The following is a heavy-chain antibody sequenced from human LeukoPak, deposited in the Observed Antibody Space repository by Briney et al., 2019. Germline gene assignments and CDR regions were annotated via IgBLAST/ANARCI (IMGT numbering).Heavy chain of an antibody. Sequence: GASVKVSCKASGYTFTDYYMHWVRQAPGQGLEWMGRINPNSGGANYAQKFQGRVTMTRDTSISTVYMELSRLTFEDTAVYYCGRVSYGNSPTPCDYWGQGSLVSVSS. V-gene: IGHV1-2*06. J-gene: IGHJ4*02. D-gene: IGHD2/OR15-2a*01. CDR1: GYTFTDYY. CDR3: GRVSYGNSPTPCDY. CDR2: INPNSGGA.